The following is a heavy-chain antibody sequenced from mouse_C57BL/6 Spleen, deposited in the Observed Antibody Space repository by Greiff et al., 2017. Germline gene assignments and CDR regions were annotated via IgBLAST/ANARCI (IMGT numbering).Heavy chain of an antibody. J-gene: IGHJ2*01. Sequence: VQLQQPGAELVRPGTSVKLSCKASGYTFTSYWMHWVKQRPGQGLEWIGVIDPSDSYTNYNQKFKGKATLTVDTSSSTAYMQLSSLTSEDSAVYYCARWTTVVAYYFDYWGKGTTLTVSS. D-gene: IGHD1-1*01. V-gene: IGHV1-59*01. CDR3: ARWTTVVAYYFDY. CDR2: IDPSDSYT. CDR1: GYTFTSYW.